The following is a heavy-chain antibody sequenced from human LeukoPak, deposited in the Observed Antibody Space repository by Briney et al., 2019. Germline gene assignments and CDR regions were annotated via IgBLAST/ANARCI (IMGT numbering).Heavy chain of an antibody. V-gene: IGHV3-30-3*01. Sequence: GGSLRLSCAASGFTFSSYAVHWVRQSPGKGLEWVAVISYDGTSQYYADSVKGRFTISGDNSKNTLYLQMSSLRAEDTAVYYCAKDAGQQLVSYFDYWGQGTLVTVSS. CDR1: GFTFSSYA. D-gene: IGHD6-13*01. J-gene: IGHJ4*02. CDR3: AKDAGQQLVSYFDY. CDR2: ISYDGTSQ.